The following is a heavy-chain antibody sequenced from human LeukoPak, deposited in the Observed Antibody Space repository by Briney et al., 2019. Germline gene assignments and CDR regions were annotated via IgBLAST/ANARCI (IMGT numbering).Heavy chain of an antibody. V-gene: IGHV3-30*02. Sequence: GGSLRLSCAASGFTFSSYAMHWVRQAPGKGPEWVAFIRHDGSNKYYADSVKGRFTISRDNSKNTLYLQMNSLRAEDTAVYYCAKGTVAGTQFDYWGQGTLVTVSS. CDR3: AKGTVAGTQFDY. J-gene: IGHJ4*02. CDR1: GFTFSSYA. D-gene: IGHD6-19*01. CDR2: IRHDGSNK.